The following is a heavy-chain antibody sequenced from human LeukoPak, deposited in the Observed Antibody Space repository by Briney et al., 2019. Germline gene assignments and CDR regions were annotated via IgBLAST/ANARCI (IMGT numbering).Heavy chain of an antibody. CDR3: ARGVSARFDP. CDR1: CGSISSSSYF. CDR2: IYYSGST. J-gene: IGHJ5*02. V-gene: IGHV4-39*07. Sequence: PSETLSLTCTVSCGSISSSSYFWGWIGQPPGKGLEWIGSIYYSGSTYYNPSLKSRVTISVDTSKNQFSLKLSSVTAADTAVYYCARGVSARFDPWGQGTLVTVSS.